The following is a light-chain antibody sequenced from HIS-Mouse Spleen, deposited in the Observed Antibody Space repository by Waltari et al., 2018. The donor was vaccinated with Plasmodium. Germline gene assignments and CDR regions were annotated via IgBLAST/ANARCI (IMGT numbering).Light chain of an antibody. J-gene: IGLJ2*01. CDR1: SLRSYY. V-gene: IGLV3-19*01. CDR2: GKN. CDR3: NSRDSSGNHLV. Sequence: SSELTQDPAVSVALGQTVRITCQGDSLRSYYASWYQQKPGQATVLVIYGKNNRPSGIHDRFSGSSSGNTASLTSTGAQAEDEADYYCNSRDSSGNHLVFGGGTKLTVL.